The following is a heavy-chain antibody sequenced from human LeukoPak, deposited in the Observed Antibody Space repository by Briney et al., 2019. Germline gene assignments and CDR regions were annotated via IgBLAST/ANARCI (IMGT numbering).Heavy chain of an antibody. V-gene: IGHV4-39*01. Sequence: SETLSLTCSVSGGSMKTPSHYWDWIRQSPGKGLEWIGSMFYSGSTYFNPSLRRRVTICGDTSTNQISLSLTSVTAADTAVYYCARRHTEVPDTLPLTAFDVWGQGANVIVSS. CDR3: ARRHTEVPDTLPLTAFDV. CDR2: MFYSGST. D-gene: IGHD2/OR15-2a*01. CDR1: GGSMKTPSHY. J-gene: IGHJ3*01.